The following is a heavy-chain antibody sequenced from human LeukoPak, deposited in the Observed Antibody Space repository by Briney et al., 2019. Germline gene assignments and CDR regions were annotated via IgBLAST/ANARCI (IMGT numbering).Heavy chain of an antibody. CDR2: INHSGST. CDR3: ARSPLPRGYLNGPTTHWFDP. J-gene: IGHJ5*02. Sequence: SETLSLTCAVCGGSFSGYYWSWLRQPQGKGVEWIGEINHSGSTNYNTSLKSRVTISVDTSKNQFSLKLSSVTAADTAVYYCARSPLPRGYLNGPTTHWFDPWGQGTLVTVSS. V-gene: IGHV4-34*01. CDR1: GGSFSGYY. D-gene: IGHD1-26*01.